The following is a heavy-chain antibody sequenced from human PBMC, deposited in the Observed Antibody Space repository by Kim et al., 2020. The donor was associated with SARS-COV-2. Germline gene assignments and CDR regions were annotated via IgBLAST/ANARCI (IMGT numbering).Heavy chain of an antibody. Sequence: GDTIYPQKFQGRVTMTTDTSTNTAYMELTSLRSDDTAVYYCARDVGGGEDHWGQGTLVTVSS. V-gene: IGHV1-18*01. CDR3: ARDVGGGEDH. CDR2: GDT. D-gene: IGHD3-10*01. J-gene: IGHJ4*02.